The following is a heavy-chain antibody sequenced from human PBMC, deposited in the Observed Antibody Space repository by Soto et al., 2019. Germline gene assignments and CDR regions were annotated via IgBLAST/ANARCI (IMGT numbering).Heavy chain of an antibody. V-gene: IGHV4-4*07. D-gene: IGHD1-7*01. CDR1: GGSISSYY. J-gene: IGHJ6*02. CDR3: ARENWSYGSAKPYYYGMDV. CDR2: IYTSGRT. Sequence: PSETLSLTCTVSGGSISSYYWSWIRQPAGKGLEWIGRIYTSGRTNYNTSLKSPVTMSVDTSKTHFSLKLSSVTAADTAMYYCARENWSYGSAKPYYYGMDVWGQGTTVTVSS.